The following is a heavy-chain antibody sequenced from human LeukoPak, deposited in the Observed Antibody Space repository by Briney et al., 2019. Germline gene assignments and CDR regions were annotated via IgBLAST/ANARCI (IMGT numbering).Heavy chain of an antibody. J-gene: IGHJ4*02. CDR3: ARAPTPHPTYSSSWYRPFDY. Sequence: ASVKVSCKASGYTFTSYGISWVRQAPGQGLEWMGWISPYNGNTNYAQKLQGRVTMTTDTSTSTTYMELRSLRSDDTAVYYCARAPTPHPTYSSSWYRPFDYWGQGTLVTVSS. V-gene: IGHV1-18*01. CDR2: ISPYNGNT. D-gene: IGHD6-13*01. CDR1: GYTFTSYG.